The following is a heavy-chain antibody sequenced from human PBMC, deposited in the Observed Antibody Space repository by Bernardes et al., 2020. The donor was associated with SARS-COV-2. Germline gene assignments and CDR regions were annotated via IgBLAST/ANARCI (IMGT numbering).Heavy chain of an antibody. J-gene: IGHJ3*02. V-gene: IGHV1-2*02. CDR2: INPDNGVT. Sequence: ASVKVSCKASGYTFTDYYVHWVRQAPGQGLEGMAWINPDNGVTDYAPKLQDRISLTRDTSSSTIYMELSGLRTDDTAIYYCARDPTVVGPDNPFDIWGQGTIVTVSS. CDR1: GYTFTDYY. CDR3: ARDPTVVGPDNPFDI.